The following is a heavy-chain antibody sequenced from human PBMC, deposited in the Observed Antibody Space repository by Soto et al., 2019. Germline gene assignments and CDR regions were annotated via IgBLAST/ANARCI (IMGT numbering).Heavy chain of an antibody. J-gene: IGHJ6*02. Sequence: GGSLRLSCAASGFTFSSYSMNWVRQAPGKGLEWVSSISSSRSYIYYSDSVKGRFTISRDNAKNSLYLQMHSLRAEDKAVYYCAREEVATLYYYYGMDVWGQGTTVTVS. D-gene: IGHD5-12*01. CDR2: ISSSRSYI. V-gene: IGHV3-21*01. CDR3: AREEVATLYYYYGMDV. CDR1: GFTFSSYS.